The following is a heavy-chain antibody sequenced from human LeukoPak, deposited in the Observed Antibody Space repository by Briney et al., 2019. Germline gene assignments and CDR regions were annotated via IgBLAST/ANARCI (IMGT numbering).Heavy chain of an antibody. Sequence: GGSLRLSCAASGFTFSSYWMHWVRQAPGKGLEWVSYISSSGSTIYYADSVKGRFTISRVNAKSSLYLQMNSLRAEDTAVYYCARDQPFGELLYWGQGTLVTVSS. D-gene: IGHD3-10*01. CDR3: ARDQPFGELLY. CDR1: GFTFSSYW. J-gene: IGHJ4*02. CDR2: ISSSGSTI. V-gene: IGHV3-48*04.